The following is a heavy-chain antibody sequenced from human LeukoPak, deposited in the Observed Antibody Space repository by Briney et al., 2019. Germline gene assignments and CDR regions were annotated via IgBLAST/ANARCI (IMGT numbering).Heavy chain of an antibody. D-gene: IGHD3/OR15-3a*01. Sequence: GASVKVSCKASGYTFTSYDINWVRQATGQGLEWMGWMNPNSGNTGYAQKFQGRVTKTRNTSISTAYMELSSLRSEDTAVYYFARGNLGCFPVQHWGQGTLVTVSS. CDR2: MNPNSGNT. J-gene: IGHJ1*01. CDR1: GYTFTSYD. V-gene: IGHV1-8*01. CDR3: ARGNLGCFPVQH.